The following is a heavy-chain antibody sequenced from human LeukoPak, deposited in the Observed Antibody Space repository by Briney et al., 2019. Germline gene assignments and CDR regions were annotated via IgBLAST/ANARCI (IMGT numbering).Heavy chain of an antibody. Sequence: GGSLRLSCAASGFIFRSYDMSWVRQAPGKGLEWVSGISGSGGSTFYTDSVKGRLTISRDNSKNTLYLQMSSLRVEDTAVYYCAKYNRFCPGGSCYPFDSWGLGTLVTVSS. CDR2: ISGSGGST. J-gene: IGHJ4*02. D-gene: IGHD2-15*01. CDR1: GFIFRSYD. V-gene: IGHV3-23*01. CDR3: AKYNRFCPGGSCYPFDS.